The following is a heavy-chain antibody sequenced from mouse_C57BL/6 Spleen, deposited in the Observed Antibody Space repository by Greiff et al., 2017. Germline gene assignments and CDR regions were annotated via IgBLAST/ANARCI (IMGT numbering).Heavy chain of an antibody. J-gene: IGHJ1*03. D-gene: IGHD2-4*01. V-gene: IGHV1-82*01. CDR2: IYPGDGDT. CDR3: ARVGDYDWYFDV. CDR1: GYAFSSSW. Sequence: QVHVKQSGPELVKPGASVKISCKASGYAFSSSWMNWVKQRPGKGLEWIGRIYPGDGDTNYNGKFKGKATLTADKSSSTAYMQLSSLTSEDSAVYFCARVGDYDWYFDVWGTGTTVTVSS.